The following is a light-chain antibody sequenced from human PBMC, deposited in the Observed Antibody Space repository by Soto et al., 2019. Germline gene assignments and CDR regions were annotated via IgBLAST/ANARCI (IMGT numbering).Light chain of an antibody. J-gene: IGKJ1*01. CDR3: LQHNSYPPT. V-gene: IGKV1-17*01. Sequence: DIQMTQSPSSLSASVGDRVTITCRASQGIRNDLGWYQQKPGKAPKRLIYAASSLQSGVPPRFSGSVSGTEFPHPISSRHPEEFANYYYLQHNSYPPTFGQGTKVEI. CDR1: QGIRND. CDR2: AAS.